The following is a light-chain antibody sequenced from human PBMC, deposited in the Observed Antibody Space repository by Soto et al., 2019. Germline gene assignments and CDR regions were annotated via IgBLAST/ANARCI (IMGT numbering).Light chain of an antibody. CDR1: SSDVGGYDY. J-gene: IGLJ2*01. Sequence: QSALTQPPSASGSPGQSVAISCTGTSSDVGGYDYVSWYQQHPGKAPKLMIYEVTKRPSGVPDRFSGSKSGNTASLTVSWLQAEDEADYYCSSYGGNNNLLFGGGTKLTVL. V-gene: IGLV2-8*01. CDR2: EVT. CDR3: SSYGGNNNLL.